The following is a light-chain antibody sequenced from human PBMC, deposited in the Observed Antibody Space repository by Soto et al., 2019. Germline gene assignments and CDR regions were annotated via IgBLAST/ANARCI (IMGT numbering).Light chain of an antibody. CDR1: SRDIGFYDY. Sequence: QSALTQPASVSGSPGQSITISCTGTSRDIGFYDYVSWYQQHPGKAPKLIIYEVINRPSGVSNRFSGSKSGNTASLTISGLQAEDEADYSCSAYTSRSTLVFGGGTKLTVL. CDR2: EVI. J-gene: IGLJ3*02. V-gene: IGLV2-14*01. CDR3: SAYTSRSTLV.